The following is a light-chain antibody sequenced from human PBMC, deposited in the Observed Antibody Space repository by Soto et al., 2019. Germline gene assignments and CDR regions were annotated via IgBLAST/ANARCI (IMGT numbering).Light chain of an antibody. CDR2: GAS. CDR3: QQRSNWP. J-gene: IGKJ1*01. Sequence: VGLTQSPGTLSLSPRARAPLSCMASQSLSSSYLAWSQQKPGQAPRLLIYGASSRATGIPDRFSGSGSGTDFTLTISSLEPEDFAVYYCQQRSNWPVGQVTKVDNK. V-gene: IGKV3D-20*02. CDR1: QSLSSSY.